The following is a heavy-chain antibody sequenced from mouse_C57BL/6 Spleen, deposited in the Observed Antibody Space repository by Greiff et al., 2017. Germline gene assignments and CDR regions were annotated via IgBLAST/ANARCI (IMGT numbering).Heavy chain of an antibody. J-gene: IGHJ3*01. Sequence: EVQRVESGGGLVQPGGSMKLSCVASGFTFSNYWMNWVRQSPEKGLEWVAQIRLKSDNYATNYAESVKGRFTISRDDSKSSVYLQMNNLRAEDTGIYYCTDDYDGAYWGQGTLVTVSA. V-gene: IGHV6-3*01. CDR3: TDDYDGAY. D-gene: IGHD2-4*01. CDR1: GFTFSNYW. CDR2: IRLKSDNYAT.